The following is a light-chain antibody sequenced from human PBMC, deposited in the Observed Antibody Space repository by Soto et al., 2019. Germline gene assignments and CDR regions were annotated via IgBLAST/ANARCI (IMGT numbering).Light chain of an antibody. CDR2: GAS. CDR1: QSLSSNF. V-gene: IGKV3-20*01. J-gene: IGKJ1*01. CDR3: QQYDTCPRT. Sequence: EIVLTQSPGTLSLFPGDRATLSCRASQSLSSNFLAWYQQKPGQAPRLLIYGASRRATDIQDRFSGSGSGTDFALTITRLEPADFAVYFCQQYDTCPRTFGQGTKVEIQ.